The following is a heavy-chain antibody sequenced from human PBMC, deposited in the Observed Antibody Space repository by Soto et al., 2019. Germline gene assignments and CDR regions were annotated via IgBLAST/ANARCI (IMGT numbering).Heavy chain of an antibody. D-gene: IGHD6-13*01. J-gene: IGHJ4*02. Sequence: SETLSLTCAVYDGSFSDYSWSWIRQPPGKGLAWIGEISHSGGSNYNPSLKSRVTISVDTSKNQFSLKLSSVTAADTAVYYCARGRKDYSSSWYVGWGQGTLVTVSS. V-gene: IGHV4-34*01. CDR1: DGSFSDYS. CDR2: ISHSGGS. CDR3: ARGRKDYSSSWYVG.